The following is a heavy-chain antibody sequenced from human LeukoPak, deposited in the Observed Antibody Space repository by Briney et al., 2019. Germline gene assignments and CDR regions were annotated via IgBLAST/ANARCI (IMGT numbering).Heavy chain of an antibody. V-gene: IGHV1-46*01. D-gene: IGHD4-23*01. J-gene: IGHJ6*02. CDR1: GYTFTSYY. CDR2: INPSGGST. CDR3: ARERYGGNDDYYYGMDV. Sequence: ASVKVSCKASGYTFTSYYMHWVRQAPGQGLEWMGVINPSGGSTSYAQKFQGRVTMTRDTSTSTVYMELSSLRSEDTAVYYCARERYGGNDDYYYGMDVWGQGTTVTVSS.